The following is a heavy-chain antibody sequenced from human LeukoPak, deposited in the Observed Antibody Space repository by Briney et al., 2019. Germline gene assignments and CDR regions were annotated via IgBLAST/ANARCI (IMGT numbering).Heavy chain of an antibody. Sequence: ASETLSLTCTVSGGSISSGSYYWSWIRQPAGKGLEWIGRIYTSGSINYNPSLKSRVTISVDTSKNQFSLKLSSVTAADTAVYYCARELYYDSSDDAFDIWGQGTMVTVSS. D-gene: IGHD3-22*01. V-gene: IGHV4-61*02. CDR1: GGSISSGSYY. J-gene: IGHJ3*02. CDR2: IYTSGSI. CDR3: ARELYYDSSDDAFDI.